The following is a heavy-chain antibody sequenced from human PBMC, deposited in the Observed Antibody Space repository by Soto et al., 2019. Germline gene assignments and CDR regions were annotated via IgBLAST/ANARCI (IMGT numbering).Heavy chain of an antibody. CDR3: AKKVNSGPGSQYFDY. CDR1: GFTFSSYS. Sequence: GGSLRLSCAASGFTFSSYSMSWIRQAPGKGLEWVSGFRTGADDGTTYYADSVKGRFTISRDISKNTLFLQMNSLRAEDTAIYYCAKKVNSGPGSQYFDYWGQGTLVTVSS. D-gene: IGHD3-10*01. V-gene: IGHV3-23*01. J-gene: IGHJ4*02. CDR2: FRTGADDGTT.